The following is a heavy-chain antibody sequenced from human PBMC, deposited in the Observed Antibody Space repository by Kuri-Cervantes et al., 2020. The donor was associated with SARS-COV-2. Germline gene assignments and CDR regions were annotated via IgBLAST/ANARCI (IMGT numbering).Heavy chain of an antibody. V-gene: IGHV1-2*02. J-gene: IGHJ2*01. CDR2: INPNSGGT. Sequence: ASVKVSCKASGYTFTGYYMHWVRQAPGQGLEWMGWINPNSGGTNYAQKFQGRVTMTRDTSISTAYMELSRLRSDDTAVYYCARPGPTHNNYDSSADWYFDLWGRGTLVTVSS. CDR3: ARPGPTHNNYDSSADWYFDL. D-gene: IGHD3-22*01. CDR1: GYTFTGYY.